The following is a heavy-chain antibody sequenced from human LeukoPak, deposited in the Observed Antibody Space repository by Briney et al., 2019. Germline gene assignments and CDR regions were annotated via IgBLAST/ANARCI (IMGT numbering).Heavy chain of an antibody. D-gene: IGHD2-2*01. Sequence: PGGSLRLSCAASGVTFRSYGMNWVRHAPGKGLEWVSSISSSSTYIYYADSVKGRFTISRDNAKNSLYLQMNSLRAEDTAVYYCARVGDCSSTSCYRRHLDYWGQGTLVTVSS. CDR1: GVTFRSYG. V-gene: IGHV3-21*01. CDR2: ISSSSTYI. J-gene: IGHJ4*02. CDR3: ARVGDCSSTSCYRRHLDY.